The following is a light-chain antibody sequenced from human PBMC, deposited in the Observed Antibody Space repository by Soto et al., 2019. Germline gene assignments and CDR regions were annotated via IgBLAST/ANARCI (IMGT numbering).Light chain of an antibody. CDR1: SSDVGAYDY. Sequence: ALTQPASVSGSPGQSITISCTGTSSDVGAYDYVSWYQQHPGKAPKFMLYEVSNRPSGLSNRFSGSKSGNTASLTISGLQAEDEADYYCSSYTTSNTWVFGGGTKVTVL. J-gene: IGLJ3*02. CDR3: SSYTTSNTWV. CDR2: EVS. V-gene: IGLV2-14*01.